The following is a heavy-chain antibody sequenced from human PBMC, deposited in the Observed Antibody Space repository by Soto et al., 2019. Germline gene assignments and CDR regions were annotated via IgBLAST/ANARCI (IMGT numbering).Heavy chain of an antibody. Sequence: EVQLVESGGGLVQPGGSLRLSCAASGFTVSSNYMTWVRQAPGKGREWVSVIYSGGSTYYADSVKGRFTISRDNSKNTLYLQMNSLRAEDTAGYYCARGSVNNDYSYWYSDLWGRGTLVTVSS. CDR1: GFTVSSNY. CDR2: IYSGGST. V-gene: IGHV3-66*01. J-gene: IGHJ2*01. D-gene: IGHD4-17*01. CDR3: ARGSVNNDYSYWYSDL.